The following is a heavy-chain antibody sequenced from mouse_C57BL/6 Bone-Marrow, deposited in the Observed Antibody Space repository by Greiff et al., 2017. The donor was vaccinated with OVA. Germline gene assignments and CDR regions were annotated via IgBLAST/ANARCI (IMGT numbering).Heavy chain of an antibody. V-gene: IGHV5-4*01. J-gene: IGHJ2*01. CDR2: ISDGGSYT. CDR1: GFTFSSYA. D-gene: IGHD2-2*01. CDR3: ARVGYHLDY. Sequence: EVQGVESGGGLVKPGGSLKLSCAASGFTFSSYAMSWVRQTPEKRLEWVATISDGGSYTYYPDNVKGRFTISRDNDKNNLYLQMSHLKSEDTAMYYCARVGYHLDYGGQGTTLTVSS.